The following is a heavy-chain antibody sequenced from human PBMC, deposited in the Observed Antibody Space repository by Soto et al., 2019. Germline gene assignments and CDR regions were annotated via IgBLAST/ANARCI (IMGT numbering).Heavy chain of an antibody. Sequence: ETLSLTCTVSGGSISSYYWSWIRQPPGKGLEWIGYIYYSGSTNYNPSLKSRVTISVDTSKNQFPLKLSSVTAADTAVYYCANYPTTVTSDYWGQGTLVTLSS. CDR1: GGSISSYY. D-gene: IGHD4-17*01. CDR3: ANYPTTVTSDY. CDR2: IYYSGST. V-gene: IGHV4-59*01. J-gene: IGHJ4*02.